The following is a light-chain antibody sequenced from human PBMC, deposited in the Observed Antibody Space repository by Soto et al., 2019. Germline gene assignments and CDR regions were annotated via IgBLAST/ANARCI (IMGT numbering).Light chain of an antibody. CDR3: QQYNCYLWT. CDR1: QSISSW. J-gene: IGKJ1*01. CDR2: KAS. Sequence: DIQMTQSPSTLSASVGDRVTITCRASQSISSWLAWYQQKPGKAPKLLIYKASSLESGVPSRFSGSGSGTEFTLTISSLQPDDFATYSWQQYNCYLWTFGQGTKVVIK. V-gene: IGKV1-5*03.